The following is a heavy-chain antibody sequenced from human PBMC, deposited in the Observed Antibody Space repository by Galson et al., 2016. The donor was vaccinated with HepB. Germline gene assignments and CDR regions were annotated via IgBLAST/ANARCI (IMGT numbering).Heavy chain of an antibody. D-gene: IGHD3-3*01. V-gene: IGHV3-23*01. CDR1: GFTFSNYA. J-gene: IGHJ4*02. CDR2: LSGTGGTT. Sequence: SLRLSCAASGFTFSNYAMSWVRQAPGKGLEWVSGLSGTGGTTYYADSVKGRFTISRDNSKNTLYRQMNGLRAEDTAVYYCAKGDDFWSGYYGGLWGQGTLVTVSS. CDR3: AKGDDFWSGYYGGL.